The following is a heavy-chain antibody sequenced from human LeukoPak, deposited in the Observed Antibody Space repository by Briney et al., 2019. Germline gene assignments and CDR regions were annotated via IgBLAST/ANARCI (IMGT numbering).Heavy chain of an antibody. CDR1: GFTFSSYG. Sequence: GGSLSLSCAVSGFTFSSYGMQWVRQAAGRGLEWVAVISYEGSNKFYADSVKGRFTISRDNSKNTLSLHMHRLRAEDTAVYYCAKDSTMAAGTPGYWGQGTLVTVSS. CDR3: AKDSTMAAGTPGY. J-gene: IGHJ4*02. V-gene: IGHV3-30*18. D-gene: IGHD6-13*01. CDR2: ISYEGSNK.